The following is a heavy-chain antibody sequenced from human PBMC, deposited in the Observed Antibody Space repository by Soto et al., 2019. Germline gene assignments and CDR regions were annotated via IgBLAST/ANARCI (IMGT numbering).Heavy chain of an antibody. J-gene: IGHJ5*02. D-gene: IGHD2-2*01. CDR3: ARDVCPGVGQAAMCAWWFDH. Sequence: ASVKVSCKASGYTFTSYGISWVRQAPGQGLEWMGWISAYNGNTNYAQKLQGRVTMTTDTSTSTAYMELRSLRSDDTAVYYCARDVCPGVGQAAMCAWWFDHWGQGTLVTVSS. V-gene: IGHV1-18*01. CDR2: ISAYNGNT. CDR1: GYTFTSYG.